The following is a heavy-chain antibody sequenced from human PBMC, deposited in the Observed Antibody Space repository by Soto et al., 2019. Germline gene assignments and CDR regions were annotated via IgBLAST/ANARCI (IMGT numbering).Heavy chain of an antibody. D-gene: IGHD2-21*02. J-gene: IGHJ4*02. CDR2: ISPFCGTT. Sequence: QVHLVQSGADGRKSGSSVRVSCTASGGGTLSNDAISWVRQAPVQGLEWLGRISPFCGTTDHSQSFQGRLTMTADASTGTVYMDLRSLKSDDPAVYYCAREVVTEPTWGSFDSWGQGTLVTVSS. CDR3: AREVVTEPTWGSFDS. V-gene: IGHV1-69*01. CDR1: GGGTLSNDA.